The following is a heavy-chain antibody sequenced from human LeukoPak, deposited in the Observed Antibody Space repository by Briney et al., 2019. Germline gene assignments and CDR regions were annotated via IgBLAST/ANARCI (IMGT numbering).Heavy chain of an antibody. CDR1: GGTFSSYA. J-gene: IGHJ4*02. CDR2: IIPILGIA. V-gene: IGHV1-69*04. Sequence: SVRVSCKASGGTFSSYAISWVRQAPGQGLEWMGRIIPILGIANYAQKFQGRVTITADKSTSTAYMELSSLRSEDTAVYYCARESDLISNWGSYFDYWGQGTLVTVSS. CDR3: ARESDLISNWGSYFDY. D-gene: IGHD7-27*01.